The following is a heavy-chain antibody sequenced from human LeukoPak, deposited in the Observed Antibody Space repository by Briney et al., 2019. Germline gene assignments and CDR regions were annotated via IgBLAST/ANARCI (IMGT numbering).Heavy chain of an antibody. V-gene: IGHV4-34*01. Sequence: GSLRLSCAASGFTFSSYEMNWVRQAPGKGLEWIGEINHSGSTNYNPSLKSRVTISVDTSKNQFSLKLSSVTAADTAVYYCARGHYVWGSYRSQFDYWGQGTLVTVSS. D-gene: IGHD3-16*02. J-gene: IGHJ4*02. CDR1: GFTFSSYE. CDR2: INHSGST. CDR3: ARGHYVWGSYRSQFDY.